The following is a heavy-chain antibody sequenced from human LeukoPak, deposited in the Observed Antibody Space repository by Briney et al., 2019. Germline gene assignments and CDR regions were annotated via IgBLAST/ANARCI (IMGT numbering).Heavy chain of an antibody. CDR2: ISCDGTTT. Sequence: GGSLRLSCATSGFSFSTSWMHWVRQPPGKGLVWVSRISCDGTTTTYADSVKGGFTISRDNAKNTLFLQMNSLRVDDTAVYYCTRVRGSSWYDYWGQGALVTVSS. CDR1: GFSFSTSW. CDR3: TRVRGSSWYDY. J-gene: IGHJ4*02. D-gene: IGHD6-13*01. V-gene: IGHV3-74*01.